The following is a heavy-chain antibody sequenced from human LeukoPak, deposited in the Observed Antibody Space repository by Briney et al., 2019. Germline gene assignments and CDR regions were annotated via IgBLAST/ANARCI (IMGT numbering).Heavy chain of an antibody. D-gene: IGHD2-8*02. CDR1: GFTFSSYA. J-gene: IGHJ4*02. V-gene: IGHV3-23*01. CDR2: ISGSDGKT. CDR3: ATYRQVLLPFES. Sequence: PGGSLRLSCTASGFTFSSYAMSWVRQAPGKGLEWVSTISGSDGKTYYADSVKGRFTISRDNSKNTLYLQMNSLRAEDTAIYYCATYRQVLLPFESWGQGTLVTVSS.